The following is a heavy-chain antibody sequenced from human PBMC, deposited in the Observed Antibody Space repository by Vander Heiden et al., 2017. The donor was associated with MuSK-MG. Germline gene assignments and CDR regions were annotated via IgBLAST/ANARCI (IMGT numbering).Heavy chain of an antibody. CDR1: GGSISSGGYY. V-gene: IGHV4-31*03. CDR2: IYYSGST. D-gene: IGHD6-19*01. J-gene: IGHJ4*02. Sequence: QVQLQESGPGLVKPSQTLSLTCTVSGGSISSGGYYWSWFRQHPGKGLEWIGYIYYSGSTYYNPSLKSRVTISVDTSKNQFSLKLSSVTAADTAVYYCARAPIAVAGRRSYFDYWGQGTLVTVSS. CDR3: ARAPIAVAGRRSYFDY.